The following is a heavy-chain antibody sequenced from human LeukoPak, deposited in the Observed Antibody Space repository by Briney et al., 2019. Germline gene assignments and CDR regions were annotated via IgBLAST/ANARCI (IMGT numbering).Heavy chain of an antibody. D-gene: IGHD5-18*01. J-gene: IGHJ4*02. CDR2: ISGSGGST. CDR1: VFTFSNQA. V-gene: IGHV3-23*01. Sequence: GRSLRLSRAASVFTFSNQAMSWVRQAPGTALEGVSAISGSGGSTYYADSVKGRFTISRDNSKKTLYLQMNSLREEDTAVYYCAKAGYSYGTNFDYWGQGTLVNVSS. CDR3: AKAGYSYGTNFDY.